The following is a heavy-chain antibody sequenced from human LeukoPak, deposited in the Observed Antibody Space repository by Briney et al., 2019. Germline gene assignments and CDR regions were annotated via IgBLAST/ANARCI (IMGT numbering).Heavy chain of an antibody. Sequence: GGSLRLPCAAWGFPFIIYDMSWVRQAPGKGVEWVSAFSGSSGSTYYVDSVKGRFTISRDNPKNTLYLQMNGLRAEDTAGYYFAKDLRSGFHCNWFDPWGQGTLVTVSS. J-gene: IGHJ5*02. CDR1: GFPFIIYD. V-gene: IGHV3-23*01. CDR3: AKDLRSGFHCNWFDP. D-gene: IGHD6-25*01. CDR2: FSGSSGST.